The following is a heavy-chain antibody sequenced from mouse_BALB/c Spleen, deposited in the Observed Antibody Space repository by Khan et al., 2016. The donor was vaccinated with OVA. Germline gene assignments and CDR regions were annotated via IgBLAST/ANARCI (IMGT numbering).Heavy chain of an antibody. J-gene: IGHJ3*01. D-gene: IGHD2-12*01. Sequence: EVQLQESGPELMKPGASVKISCKASGYSFTSYYIHWVMQSRGQGLEWIGYVDPFSDVTTYKQKFKGKVTLTVDKSSSTAYMHLSNLTSEDSADYYCTVDSYFASFAYWGQGTLVTVSA. CDR2: VDPFSDVT. CDR1: GYSFTSYY. V-gene: IGHV1-31*01. CDR3: TVDSYFASFAY.